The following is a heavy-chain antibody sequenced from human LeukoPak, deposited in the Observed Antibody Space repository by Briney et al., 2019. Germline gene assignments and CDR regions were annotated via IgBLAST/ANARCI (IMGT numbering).Heavy chain of an antibody. Sequence: ASVKVSCKVFGYTLTELSMHWVRQAPGKGLEWMGGFDPEDGETIYAQKFQGRVTMTEDTSTDTAYMELSSLRSEDTAVYYCATPGSSWSFPFDYWGQGTLVTVSS. J-gene: IGHJ4*02. D-gene: IGHD6-13*01. V-gene: IGHV1-24*01. CDR3: ATPGSSWSFPFDY. CDR1: GYTLTELS. CDR2: FDPEDGET.